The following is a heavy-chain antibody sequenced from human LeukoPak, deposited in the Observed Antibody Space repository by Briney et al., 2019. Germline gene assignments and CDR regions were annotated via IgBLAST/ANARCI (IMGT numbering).Heavy chain of an antibody. D-gene: IGHD6-13*01. V-gene: IGHV4-34*01. J-gene: IGHJ5*02. CDR2: INHSGST. CDR3: ARATYSSSWPMGGPFDP. CDR1: GGSFSGYY. Sequence: PSETLSLTCAVYGGSFSGYYWSWIRQPPGKGLEWIGEINHSGSTNYNPSLKSRVTISVDTSKNQFSLKLSSVTAADTAVYYCARATYSSSWPMGGPFDPWGQGTQVTVSS.